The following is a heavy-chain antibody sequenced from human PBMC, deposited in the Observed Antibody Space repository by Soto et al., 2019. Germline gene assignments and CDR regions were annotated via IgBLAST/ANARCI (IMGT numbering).Heavy chain of an antibody. V-gene: IGHV1-18*01. J-gene: IGHJ3*02. CDR2: ISAYNGNT. D-gene: IGHD3-3*01. CDR3: ARGYYDFWSGYYTTVEAFDT. Sequence: GASVKVCCKASGYTFTRYGISWVRQAPGRGLEWMGWISAYNGNTNYAQKLQGRVTMTTDTSTSTAYMELRSLRSDDTAVYYCARGYYDFWSGYYTTVEAFDTWDQGIMVTVS. CDR1: GYTFTRYG.